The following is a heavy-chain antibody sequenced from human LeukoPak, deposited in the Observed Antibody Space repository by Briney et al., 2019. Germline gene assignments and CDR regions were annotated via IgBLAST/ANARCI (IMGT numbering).Heavy chain of an antibody. D-gene: IGHD1-26*01. CDR2: IYYSGST. CDR1: GGSISSSSHY. V-gene: IGHV4-39*07. Sequence: SETLSLTCTVSGGSISSSSHYWGWIRQPPGKGLEWIGSIYYSGSTNYNPSLKSRVTISVDTSKNQFSLKLSSVTAADTAVYYCARVMPISGSYYYYYYYMDVWGKGTTVTISS. CDR3: ARVMPISGSYYYYYYYMDV. J-gene: IGHJ6*03.